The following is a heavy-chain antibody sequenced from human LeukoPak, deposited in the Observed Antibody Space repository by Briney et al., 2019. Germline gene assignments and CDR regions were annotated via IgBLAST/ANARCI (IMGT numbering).Heavy chain of an antibody. CDR2: IKQDGSET. V-gene: IGHV3-7*03. J-gene: IGHJ4*02. CDR1: GFTFSTYW. CDR3: ARVWVSGTPRCHDY. Sequence: GGSLRLSCAASGFTFSTYWVSWVRQAPGKGLQGVANIKQDGSETYYVDSVKGRFTISRDKAKNSVYLQMNSLRAEDTAVYYFARVWVSGTPRCHDYWVQGTLVTVSS. D-gene: IGHD1-20*01.